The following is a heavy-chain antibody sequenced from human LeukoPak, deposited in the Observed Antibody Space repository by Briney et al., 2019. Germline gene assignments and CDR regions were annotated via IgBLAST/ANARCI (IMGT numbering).Heavy chain of an antibody. J-gene: IGHJ4*02. CDR3: ARLPYYDFWSGPYYDY. CDR1: GGSISSSSYY. CDR2: IYYSGST. D-gene: IGHD3-3*01. V-gene: IGHV4-39*01. Sequence: SETLSLTCTVSGGSISSSSYYWGWIRQPPGKGLEWIGSIYYSGSTYYNPSLKSRVTIPVDTSKNQFSLKLSSVTAADTAVYYCARLPYYDFWSGPYYDYWGQGTLVTVSS.